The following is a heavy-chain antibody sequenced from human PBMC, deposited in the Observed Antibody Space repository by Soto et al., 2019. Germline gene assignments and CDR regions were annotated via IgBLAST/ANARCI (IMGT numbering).Heavy chain of an antibody. CDR1: GFTFSSYA. CDR2: ISGSGGST. J-gene: IGHJ4*02. CDR3: AKVVAMDYGDYVSYFDY. V-gene: IGHV3-23*01. Sequence: PGGSLRLSCAASGFTFSSYAMSWVRQAPGKGLEWVSAISGSGGSTYYADSVKGRFTISRDNSKNTLYLQMNSLRAEDTAVYYCAKVVAMDYGDYVSYFDYWGQGTLVTVSS. D-gene: IGHD4-17*01.